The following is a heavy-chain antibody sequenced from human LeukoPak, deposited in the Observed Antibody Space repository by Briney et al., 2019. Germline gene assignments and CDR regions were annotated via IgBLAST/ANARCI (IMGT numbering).Heavy chain of an antibody. CDR2: INPNSGGT. D-gene: IGHD3-22*01. CDR3: AREDSSGYFWTADY. CDR1: GYTFTGYY. J-gene: IGHJ4*02. V-gene: IGHV1-2*02. Sequence: ASVTVSCKASGYTFTGYYIHWMRQAPGQGLEWMGWINPNSGGTNYAQKFQGRVTMTRDTSISTAYLELNRLTSDDTAVYYCAREDSSGYFWTADYWGQGTLVTVSS.